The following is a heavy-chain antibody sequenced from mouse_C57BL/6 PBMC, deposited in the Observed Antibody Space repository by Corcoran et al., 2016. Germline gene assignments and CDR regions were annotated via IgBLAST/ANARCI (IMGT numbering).Heavy chain of an antibody. V-gene: IGHV9-3*01. CDR2: INTYSGVP. CDR3: ASTMTYYFDY. Sequence: QIQLVQSGPELKKPGETVKISCKASGYTFTTYGMSWVKQAPGKGLKWMGWINTYSGVPTYADDFKGRFAFSLETSASTAYLQINNLKNEDTATYFCASTMTYYFDYWGQGTTLTVSS. CDR1: GYTFTTYG. J-gene: IGHJ2*01. D-gene: IGHD2-4*01.